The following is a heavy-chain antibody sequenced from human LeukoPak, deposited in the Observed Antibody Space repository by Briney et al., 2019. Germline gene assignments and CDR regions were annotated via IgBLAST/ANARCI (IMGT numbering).Heavy chain of an antibody. CDR1: GYTFTSYY. Sequence: RASVKVSCKASGYTFTSYYINWVRQAPGQGLEWMGIINPTGGSTSYAQKFQGRVTMTRGTSTSTVYMELSSLRSEDTAVYYCAREMTPETYYDILTGRGFDYWGQGTLVTVSS. V-gene: IGHV1-46*01. CDR3: AREMTPETYYDILTGRGFDY. J-gene: IGHJ4*02. D-gene: IGHD3-9*01. CDR2: INPTGGST.